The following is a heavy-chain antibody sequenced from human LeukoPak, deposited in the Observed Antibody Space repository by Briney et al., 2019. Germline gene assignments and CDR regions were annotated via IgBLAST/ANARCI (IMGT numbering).Heavy chain of an antibody. CDR1: GFTFSSYG. CDR2: ISYDGSNK. CDR3: ARLLSSSWYRDYYYGMDV. V-gene: IGHV3-30*03. Sequence: GGSLRLSCAASGFTFSSYGMHWVRQAPGKGLEWVAVISYDGSNKYYADSVKGRFTISRDNSKNTLYLQMNSLRAEDTAVYYCARLLSSSWYRDYYYGMDVWGQGTTVTVSS. J-gene: IGHJ6*02. D-gene: IGHD6-13*01.